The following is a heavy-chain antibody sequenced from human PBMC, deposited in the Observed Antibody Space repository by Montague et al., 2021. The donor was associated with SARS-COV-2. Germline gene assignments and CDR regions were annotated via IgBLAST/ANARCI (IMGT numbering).Heavy chain of an antibody. J-gene: IGHJ4*02. CDR3: ARHWGIAAAGN. Sequence: SETLSLTCSVSGGSITDRTYYWGRIRQSPGKGLEWIGAINCSGTTYYNPSLKSRVTISLDAAKNQFSLKMTSVTAADTAVYYCARHWGIAAAGNWGQGTLVTVSS. D-gene: IGHD6-13*01. CDR1: GGSITDRTYY. CDR2: INCSGTT. V-gene: IGHV4-39*01.